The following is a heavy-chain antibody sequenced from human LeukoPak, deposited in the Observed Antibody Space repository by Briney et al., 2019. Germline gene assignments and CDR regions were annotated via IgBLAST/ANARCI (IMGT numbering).Heavy chain of an antibody. CDR2: IKKDGIEK. D-gene: IGHD2-2*01. Sequence: GGSLRLSCVVSGFTLSGDWMSWVRQAPGKGLEWVANIKKDGIEKYYVESVKGRFTISRDNAKNSLSLQMNSLRAEDTAVYYCARGRYSSRSGGYYFDIWGQGTLVTVSS. J-gene: IGHJ4*02. CDR1: GFTLSGDW. V-gene: IGHV3-7*01. CDR3: ARGRYSSRSGGYYFDI.